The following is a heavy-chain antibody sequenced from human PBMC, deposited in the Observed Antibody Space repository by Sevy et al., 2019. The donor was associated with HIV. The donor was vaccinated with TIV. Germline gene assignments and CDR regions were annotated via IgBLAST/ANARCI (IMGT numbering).Heavy chain of an antibody. CDR3: VRAVAADGSF. Sequence: GGSLRLSCAASGFSLNTYWMSWVRQAPGKGLEWVANIKQDGSVTSYVDSVKGRLTISIDNARNFLFRQMNSLRAEDTARYYCVRAVAADGSFWGQGTLVTVSS. D-gene: IGHD6-13*01. V-gene: IGHV3-7*01. J-gene: IGHJ4*02. CDR2: IKQDGSVT. CDR1: GFSLNTYW.